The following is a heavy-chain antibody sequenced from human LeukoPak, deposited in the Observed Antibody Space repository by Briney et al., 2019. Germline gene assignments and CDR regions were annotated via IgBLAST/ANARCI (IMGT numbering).Heavy chain of an antibody. Sequence: APVKVSCKTSGYTFSSFGISWVRQAPGQGLEWMGWISGNNDNPNYGQKFQGRFTVTTDSSTSTAYMELRNLRSDDTAVYYCARDGTSTDDYWGQGTLVTVSS. J-gene: IGHJ4*02. CDR3: ARDGTSTDDY. D-gene: IGHD2-2*01. CDR1: GYTFSSFG. CDR2: ISGNNDNP. V-gene: IGHV1-18*01.